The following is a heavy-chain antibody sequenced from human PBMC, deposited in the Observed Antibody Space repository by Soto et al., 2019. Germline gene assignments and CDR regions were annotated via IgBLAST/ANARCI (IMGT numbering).Heavy chain of an antibody. D-gene: IGHD3-22*01. V-gene: IGHV1-18*04. CDR2: ISAHNGDT. J-gene: IGHJ4*02. CDR3: ATEPIYYNDGSGYYPLGH. Sequence: GASVKVSCKASGYSFATYGFSWVRQDPGQGLECVGWISAHNGDTHYSQKFQGRVTLTTDTSTNTGYMELRSLTSDDTAVYFCATEPIYYNDGSGYYPLGHWGQGTLVTVSS. CDR1: GYSFATYG.